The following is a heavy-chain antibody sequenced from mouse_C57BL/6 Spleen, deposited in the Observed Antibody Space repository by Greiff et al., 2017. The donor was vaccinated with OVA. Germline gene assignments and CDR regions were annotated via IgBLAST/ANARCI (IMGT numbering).Heavy chain of an antibody. V-gene: IGHV5-4*01. Sequence: EVKLVESGGGLVKPGGSLKLSCAASGFTFSSYAMSWVRQTPEKRLEWVATISDGGSYTYSPANVKGRFTTSTYNAKNNLYLQMGHLKSEDTAMYYCARDYYGSSWGWFAYWGQGTLVTVSA. CDR2: ISDGGSYT. CDR3: ARDYYGSSWGWFAY. D-gene: IGHD1-1*01. CDR1: GFTFSSYA. J-gene: IGHJ3*01.